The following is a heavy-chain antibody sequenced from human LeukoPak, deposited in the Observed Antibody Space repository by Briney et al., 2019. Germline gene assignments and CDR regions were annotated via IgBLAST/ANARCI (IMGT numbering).Heavy chain of an antibody. CDR3: AEGYEYYFDY. J-gene: IGHJ4*02. V-gene: IGHV4-34*01. D-gene: IGHD5-12*01. CDR2: INHSGST. Sequence: SETLSLTCAVYGGSFSGYYWSWIRQPPGKGLEWIGEINHSGSTNYNPSLKSRVTISVDTSKNQFSLKLSSVTAADTAVYYCAEGYEYYFDYWGQGTLVTVSS. CDR1: GGSFSGYY.